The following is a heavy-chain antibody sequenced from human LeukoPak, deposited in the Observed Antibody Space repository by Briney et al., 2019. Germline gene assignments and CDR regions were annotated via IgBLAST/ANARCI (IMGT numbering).Heavy chain of an antibody. J-gene: IGHJ4*02. CDR3: ARGYRGPDCTNGVCYRRRGYYFDY. V-gene: IGHV4-34*01. CDR1: GGSISSYY. CDR2: INHSGST. D-gene: IGHD2-8*01. Sequence: PSETLSLTCTVSGGSISSYYWSWIRQPPGKGLEWIGEINHSGSTNYNPSLKSRVTISVDTSKNQFSLKLSSVTAADTAVYYCARGYRGPDCTNGVCYRRRGYYFDYWGQGTLVTVSS.